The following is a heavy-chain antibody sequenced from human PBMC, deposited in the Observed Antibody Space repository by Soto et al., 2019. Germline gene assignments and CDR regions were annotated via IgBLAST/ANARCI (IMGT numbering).Heavy chain of an antibody. CDR2: IYSSGST. CDR3: ASLNLSFDP. J-gene: IGHJ5*02. CDR1: GASISSGDSF. Sequence: PSETLSLTCTVSGASISSGDSFWSWIRQPPGKGLEWIAYIYSSGSTYYNPSLKRRVAISIDTSKNQFSLNLSSPTAADTAVYYCASLNLSFDPWGQGTLVTVSS. V-gene: IGHV4-30-4*01.